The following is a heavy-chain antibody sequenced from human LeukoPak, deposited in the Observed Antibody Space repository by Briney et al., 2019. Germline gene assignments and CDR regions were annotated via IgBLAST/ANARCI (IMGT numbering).Heavy chain of an antibody. CDR1: GFIFSTYD. J-gene: IGHJ4*02. CDR2: VSKDVNSK. V-gene: IGHV3-30*18. CDR3: AKVHYGSGSY. D-gene: IGHD3-10*01. Sequence: GGSLRLSCAASGFIFSTYDMHWVRQAPGKGLEWVAIVSKDVNSKYYADSVKGRFTISRDNSKNTLYLQMNGLRAEDTAVYYCAKVHYGSGSYWGQGTLVTVSS.